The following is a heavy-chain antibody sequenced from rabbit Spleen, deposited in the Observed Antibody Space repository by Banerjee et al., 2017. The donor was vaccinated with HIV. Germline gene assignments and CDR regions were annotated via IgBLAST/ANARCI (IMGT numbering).Heavy chain of an antibody. V-gene: IGHV1S45*01. CDR2: IDGGGSGRT. J-gene: IGHJ4*01. CDR1: GFSFSSGYW. Sequence: QQQLEESGGGLVKPGASLTLTCTASGFSFSSGYWISWVRQAPGKGLEWIASIDGGGSGRTYYASWAKGRFTISKTSSTTVTLRMTSLTAADRATYFCARDLVGVIGWNFYLWGQGTLVTVS. CDR3: ARDLVGVIGWNFYL. D-gene: IGHD1-1*01.